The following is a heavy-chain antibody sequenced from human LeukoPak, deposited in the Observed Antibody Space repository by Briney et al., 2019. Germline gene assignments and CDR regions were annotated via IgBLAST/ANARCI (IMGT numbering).Heavy chain of an antibody. D-gene: IGHD4-17*01. CDR3: AKDPNYGDYLDY. V-gene: IGHV3-74*01. CDR2: ISPDGTSK. Sequence: GGSLRLSCAASGFTFRSYWMHWVRQAPGKGLVWVSRISPDGTSKSYADSVKGRFTISRDNSKNTLYLQMNSLRAEDTAVYYCAKDPNYGDYLDYWGQGTLVTVSS. CDR1: GFTFRSYW. J-gene: IGHJ4*02.